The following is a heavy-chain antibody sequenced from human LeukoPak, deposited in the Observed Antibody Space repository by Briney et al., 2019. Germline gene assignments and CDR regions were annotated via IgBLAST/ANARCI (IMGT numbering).Heavy chain of an antibody. J-gene: IGHJ4*02. CDR3: AAWTDRGYNF. CDR1: GFSFTGSW. Sequence: PGGSLRLSCAASGFSFTGSWMNWVRQAPGKGLEWVANINPDGSQKRFVDSVMGRFTMSRDNAKNSLYLQMNSLTSEDTAVFYCAAWTDRGYNFWGQGTLVTVSS. CDR2: INPDGSQK. V-gene: IGHV3-7*01. D-gene: IGHD5-24*01.